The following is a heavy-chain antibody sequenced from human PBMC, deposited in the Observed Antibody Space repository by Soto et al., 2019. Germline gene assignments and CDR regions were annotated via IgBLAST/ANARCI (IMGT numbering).Heavy chain of an antibody. CDR3: ARGNYGDLTYFDY. CDR2: IIPILGIA. CDR1: GGTFSSYT. V-gene: IGHV1-69*02. D-gene: IGHD4-17*01. Sequence: SVKVSCKASGGTFSSYTISWVRQAPGQGLEWMGRIIPILGIANYAQKFQGRVTITADKSTSTAYMELSSLRSEDTAVYYCARGNYGDLTYFDYWGQGTLVTVSS. J-gene: IGHJ4*02.